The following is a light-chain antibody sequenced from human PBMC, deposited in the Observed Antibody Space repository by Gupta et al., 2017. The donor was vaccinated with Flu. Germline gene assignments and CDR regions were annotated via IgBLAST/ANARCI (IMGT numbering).Light chain of an antibody. CDR1: QSVLYSTNNKNY. Sequence: DIVMTQSPDSLAVSLGERATINCKSSQSVLYSTNNKNYFGWYQQKPGQPPRLIINWASTRESGVPDRFSGSGSETDFTLTISSLQAEDVAVYYCQQFYDFPPSFGQGTKLEIK. CDR3: QQFYDFPPS. J-gene: IGKJ2*03. CDR2: WAS. V-gene: IGKV4-1*01.